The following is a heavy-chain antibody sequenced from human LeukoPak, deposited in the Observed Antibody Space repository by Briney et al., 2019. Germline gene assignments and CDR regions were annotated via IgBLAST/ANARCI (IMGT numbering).Heavy chain of an antibody. Sequence: GGSLRLSCAASGFTFSDYYMSWIRQAPGKGLEWVSYISSSGSTIYYADSVKGRFTIARDNAKNSLYLQMNSLRAEDTAVYYCARVGRRRGPYGRPGDWFDPWGQGTLVTVSS. J-gene: IGHJ5*02. V-gene: IGHV3-11*04. CDR2: ISSSGSTI. CDR3: ARVGRRRGPYGRPGDWFDP. CDR1: GFTFSDYY. D-gene: IGHD1-26*01.